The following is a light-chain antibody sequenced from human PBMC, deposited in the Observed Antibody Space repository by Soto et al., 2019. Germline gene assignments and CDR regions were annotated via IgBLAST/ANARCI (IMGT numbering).Light chain of an antibody. J-gene: IGKJ1*01. V-gene: IGKV1-5*01. CDR3: QQYDSSWT. Sequence: DIQMTQSPSTLSASVGDRVTITCRASQSISSWLAWYQQKPGKAPKVLIYDASTLESGVPSRFSGSGSGTEFTLTVSSLQPDDFATYYCQQYDSSWTFGQGTKVDIK. CDR1: QSISSW. CDR2: DAS.